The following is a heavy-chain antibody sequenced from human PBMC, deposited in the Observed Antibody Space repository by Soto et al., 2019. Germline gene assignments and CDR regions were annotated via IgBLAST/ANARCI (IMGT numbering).Heavy chain of an antibody. CDR2: ISYDGSSN. J-gene: IGHJ4*02. Sequence: QVQLVESGGGVVQPGRSLRLSCAASGFTFSSYGMHWVRQAPGKGLEWVAVISYDGSSNHYVDSVKGRFTISRDNSKNTLYLQMNSLRAEDTAVYYCAKNYYDGSGYYFLGLWGQGTLVTVSS. CDR1: GFTFSSYG. V-gene: IGHV3-30*18. CDR3: AKNYYDGSGYYFLGL. D-gene: IGHD3-22*01.